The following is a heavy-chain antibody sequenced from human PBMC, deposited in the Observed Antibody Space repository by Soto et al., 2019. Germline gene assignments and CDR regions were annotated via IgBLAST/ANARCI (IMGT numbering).Heavy chain of an antibody. D-gene: IGHD3-10*01. Sequence: SGGSLRLSCAASGFTFDDYAMHWVRQAPGKGLEWVSGISWNSGSIGYADSVKGRFTISRDNAKNSLYLQMNSLRAEDTALYYCAKDIALLWFGELFSAFDIWGQGTMVTVSS. CDR3: AKDIALLWFGELFSAFDI. V-gene: IGHV3-9*01. J-gene: IGHJ3*02. CDR1: GFTFDDYA. CDR2: ISWNSGSI.